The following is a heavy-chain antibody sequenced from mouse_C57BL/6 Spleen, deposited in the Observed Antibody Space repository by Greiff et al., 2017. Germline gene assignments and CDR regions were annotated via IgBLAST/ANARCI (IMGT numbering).Heavy chain of an antibody. J-gene: IGHJ2*01. CDR2: ICSGGSYT. V-gene: IGHV5-6*01. CDR1: GFTFTSYG. CDR3: ARHHESRGVDY. Sequence: EVQLVESGGDLVKPGGSLKLSCAASGFTFTSYGMSWVRQTPDKRLEWVATICSGGSYTYYPDSVKGRVTISRDKAKNTRYLQMSSLTSEDTAMYYCARHHESRGVDYWGQGTTLTVSS.